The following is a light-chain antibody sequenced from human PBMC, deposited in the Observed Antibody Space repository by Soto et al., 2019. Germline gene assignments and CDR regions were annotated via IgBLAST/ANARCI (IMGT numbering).Light chain of an antibody. Sequence: EIVLTQSPGTLSLSPGERATLSCRASQSVSSNYLAWYQQIPGQAPRPLIYGASSRVPGIPDRFSGSGSGTDFTLTISRLEPEDFAVYYCQQYGSLPGTFGQGTKV. CDR1: QSVSSNY. V-gene: IGKV3-20*01. CDR2: GAS. J-gene: IGKJ1*01. CDR3: QQYGSLPGT.